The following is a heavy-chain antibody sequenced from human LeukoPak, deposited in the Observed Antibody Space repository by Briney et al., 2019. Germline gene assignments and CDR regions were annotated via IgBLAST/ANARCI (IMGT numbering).Heavy chain of an antibody. CDR1: GGSFSGYY. Sequence: SETLSLTCAVYGGSFSGYYWSWIRQPPGKGLEWIGEINHSGSTNYNPSLKSRVTISVDTSKNQFSLKLSSVTAADTAVYYCARGPRGYYYYMDVWGKGTTVTVSS. CDR3: ARGPRGYYYYMDV. D-gene: IGHD3-16*01. J-gene: IGHJ6*03. CDR2: INHSGST. V-gene: IGHV4-34*01.